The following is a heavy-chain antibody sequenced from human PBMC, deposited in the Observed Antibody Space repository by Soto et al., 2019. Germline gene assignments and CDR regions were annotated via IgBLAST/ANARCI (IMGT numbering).Heavy chain of an antibody. CDR1: GFTFSNFE. CDR2: INTAGSTK. D-gene: IGHD3-9*01. V-gene: IGHV3-48*03. Sequence: PGESLRLSCAASGFTFSNFEMHWVRQAPGKGLEWVSYINTAGSTKYYAESVKGRFTISRDNARNSLFLQMNSLRAEDTAVYYCARAECSSPDCLTAYYSYGLVGWGQRSTVTVSS. CDR3: ARAECSSPDCLTAYYSYGLVG. J-gene: IGHJ6*02.